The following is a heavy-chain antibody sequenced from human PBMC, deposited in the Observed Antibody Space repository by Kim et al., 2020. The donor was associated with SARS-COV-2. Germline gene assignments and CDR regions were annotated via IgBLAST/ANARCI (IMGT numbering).Heavy chain of an antibody. CDR2: T. Sequence: TNYAQKFKGRVTMTTDTSSNTAYMVLRGLRSDDSAVYYCARAVSSSSSFDPWGHGTLVTVSS. V-gene: IGHV1-18*01. J-gene: IGHJ5*02. CDR3: ARAVSSSSSFDP. D-gene: IGHD6-13*01.